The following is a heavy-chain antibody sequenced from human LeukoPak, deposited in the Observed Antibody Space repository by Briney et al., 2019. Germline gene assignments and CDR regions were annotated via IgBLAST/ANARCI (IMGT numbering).Heavy chain of an antibody. Sequence: RPSETLSLTCAVYGGSFSGYYWSWIRQPPGKGLEWIGEINHIGSTNYNPSLKSRVTISVDTSKNQFSLKLSSVTAADTAVYYCARVRGYRYVLVGWFDPWGQGTLVTVSS. J-gene: IGHJ5*02. D-gene: IGHD5-18*01. V-gene: IGHV4-34*01. CDR1: GGSFSGYY. CDR3: ARVRGYRYVLVGWFDP. CDR2: INHIGST.